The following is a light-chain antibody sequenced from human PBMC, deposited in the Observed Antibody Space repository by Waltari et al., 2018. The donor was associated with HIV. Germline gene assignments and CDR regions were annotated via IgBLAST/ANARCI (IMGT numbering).Light chain of an antibody. Sequence: QAVLTQPFSPSASPGASASLSCTLRSGVNVQNYRIYWYQQRPGSPPRYLLRYKSESDKELGSGIPSRFSGSTDVPANAGNLVISGLQSEDEADYYCMIWYGNIWVFGGGTKLTV. CDR1: SGVNVQNYR. V-gene: IGLV5-45*03. J-gene: IGLJ3*02. CDR2: YKSESDK. CDR3: MIWYGNIWV.